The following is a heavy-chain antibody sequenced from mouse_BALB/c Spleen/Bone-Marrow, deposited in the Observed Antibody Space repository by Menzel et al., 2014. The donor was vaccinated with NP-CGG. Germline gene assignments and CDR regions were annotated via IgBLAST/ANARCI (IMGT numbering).Heavy chain of an antibody. CDR2: IWSDGST. J-gene: IGHJ1*01. Sequence: VQLVESGPGLVAPSQSLSITCTISGFSLTSYGVHWVRQPPGKGLEWLVVIWSDGSTTYNSALKSRLSISKDNSKSQVFLKMNSLQTDDAAMYYCARHYYGSSYWYFDVWGAGTTVTVSS. V-gene: IGHV2-6-1*01. D-gene: IGHD1-1*01. CDR1: GFSLTSYG. CDR3: ARHYYGSSYWYFDV.